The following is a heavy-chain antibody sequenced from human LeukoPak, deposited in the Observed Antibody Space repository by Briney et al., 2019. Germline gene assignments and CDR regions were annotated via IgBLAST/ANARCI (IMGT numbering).Heavy chain of an antibody. J-gene: IGHJ4*01. CDR2: ISSDGNTQ. Sequence: GTSLRLSCVASGFTFTDYAFNWVRQTPGKGMERVAIISSDGNTQSYADPLKGRFTISRDNFRDTVFLELTTLRPEDTGLYYCVRDLTSGARFDFWGPGTLVTVSS. V-gene: IGHV3-30*04. D-gene: IGHD3-9*01. CDR3: VRDLTSGARFDF. CDR1: GFTFTDYA.